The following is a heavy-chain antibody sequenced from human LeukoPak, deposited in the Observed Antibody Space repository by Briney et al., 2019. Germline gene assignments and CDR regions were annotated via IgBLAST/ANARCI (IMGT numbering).Heavy chain of an antibody. J-gene: IGHJ5*02. V-gene: IGHV4-34*01. CDR3: ARGGGIAAAGSYNWFDP. Sequence: SETLSLTCAVYGGSFSGYYWSWIRQPPGKGLEWIGEINHSGSTNYNPSLKSRVTISVDTSKNQFSLRLSSVTAADTAVYYCARGGGIAAAGSYNWFDPWGQGTLVTVSS. D-gene: IGHD6-13*01. CDR1: GGSFSGYY. CDR2: INHSGST.